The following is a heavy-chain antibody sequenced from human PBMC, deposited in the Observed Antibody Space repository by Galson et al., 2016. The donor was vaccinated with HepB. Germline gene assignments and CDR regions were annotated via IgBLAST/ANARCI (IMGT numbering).Heavy chain of an antibody. CDR1: GFTFSTYA. V-gene: IGHV3-23*01. Sequence: SLRLSCAASGFTFSTYAMSWVRQAPGKGLEWVSGIRGSGGGIDYADSVKGRFTISRDNSKNTLYLQMSSLRAEDTAVYYCAKERGRRITTVRGVLDAFDIWGQGTMVTVSS. CDR2: IRGSGGGI. J-gene: IGHJ3*02. D-gene: IGHD3-10*01. CDR3: AKERGRRITTVRGVLDAFDI.